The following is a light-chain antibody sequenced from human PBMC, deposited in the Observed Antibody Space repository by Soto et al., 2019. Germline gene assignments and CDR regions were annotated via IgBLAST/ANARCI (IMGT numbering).Light chain of an antibody. J-gene: IGKJ1*01. CDR3: QQYNNWPQP. V-gene: IGKV3-15*01. Sequence: IVITQSPATLSVSTGERASLSCRASHSVSSNSAWYQQKPGRAPRLLIYGASTRATGIPARFSGSGSGTEFTLTISSLQSEDFAVYYCQQYNNWPQPFGQGTKVDIK. CDR1: HSVSSN. CDR2: GAS.